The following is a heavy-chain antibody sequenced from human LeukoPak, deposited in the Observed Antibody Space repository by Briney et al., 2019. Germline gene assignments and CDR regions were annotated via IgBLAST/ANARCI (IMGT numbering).Heavy chain of an antibody. CDR1: GFSFSSYW. CDR2: INGDGSTT. J-gene: IGHJ4*02. CDR3: ARDGLAVAPGPLVDY. V-gene: IGHV3-74*03. D-gene: IGHD6-19*01. Sequence: GGSLRLSCAASGFSFSSYWMHWVRQGPGERLVWVSRINGDGSTTTYADSVRGRFTISRDNAKNTVYLQMSSLSVEDTAVYYCARDGLAVAPGPLVDYWGQGTLVTVSS.